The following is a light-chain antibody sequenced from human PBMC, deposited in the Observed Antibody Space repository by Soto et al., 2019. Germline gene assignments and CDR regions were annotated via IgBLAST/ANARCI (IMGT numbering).Light chain of an antibody. CDR2: DVS. CDR3: SSYTSISTLYV. V-gene: IGLV2-14*01. CDR1: STDIGGYNY. J-gene: IGLJ1*01. Sequence: QSALTQPASVSGSPGQSITISCTGTSTDIGGYNYVSWYQQHPGKAPKLMIYDVSDRPSGVSNRFSGSKSGNTASLTISGLQAEDEADYHCSSYTSISTLYVFGTGTQLTVL.